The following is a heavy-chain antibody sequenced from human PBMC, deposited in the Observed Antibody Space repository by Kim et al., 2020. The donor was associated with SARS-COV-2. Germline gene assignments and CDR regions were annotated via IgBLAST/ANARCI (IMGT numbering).Heavy chain of an antibody. V-gene: IGHV3-48*02. CDR1: GFTFSTYS. Sequence: GGSLRLSCAASGFTFSTYSMNWVRQAPGKGLEWVSYIRCSSDTDYADSVKGRFTISRDNAKTSLYLQMNSLRDEDTAVYYCARDRDYAFDYWGQGTLVTVSS. CDR3: ARDRDYAFDY. CDR2: IRCSSDT. D-gene: IGHD4-17*01. J-gene: IGHJ4*02.